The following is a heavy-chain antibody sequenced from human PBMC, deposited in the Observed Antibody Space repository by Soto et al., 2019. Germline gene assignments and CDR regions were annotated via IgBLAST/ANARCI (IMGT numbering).Heavy chain of an antibody. CDR1: GFIFSNYA. J-gene: IGHJ4*02. Sequence: EVQLLDSGGGLVQPGGSLRLSCAASGFIFSNYAMSWVRQAPGKGLEWVSPIKNSGGSTYYADPVKGRFTISRDNSKNTLYLQMNSLRAEDTAVYYCAKAPARGGYDFVAGYFAYWGQGTLVTVSS. D-gene: IGHD5-12*01. V-gene: IGHV3-23*01. CDR2: IKNSGGST. CDR3: AKAPARGGYDFVAGYFAY.